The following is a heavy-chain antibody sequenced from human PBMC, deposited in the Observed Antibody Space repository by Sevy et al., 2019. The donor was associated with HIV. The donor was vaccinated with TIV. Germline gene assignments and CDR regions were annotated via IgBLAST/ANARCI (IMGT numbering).Heavy chain of an antibody. V-gene: IGHV3-66*01. J-gene: IGHJ6*02. D-gene: IGHD6-13*01. CDR3: ARESSSTFQAGYYGMAV. CDR1: GFTVSSDY. CDR2: IYSGGTT. Sequence: GGSLRLSCAASGFTVSSDYMTWVRQAPGKGLEWVSVIYSGGTTYYADSVKGRFTISRDNSKNTVYLQMNSLRAEDTAVYYCARESSSTFQAGYYGMAVWGQGTTVTVFS.